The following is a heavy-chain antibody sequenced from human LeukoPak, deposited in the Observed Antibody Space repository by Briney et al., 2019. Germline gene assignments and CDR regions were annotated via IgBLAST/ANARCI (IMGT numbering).Heavy chain of an antibody. CDR1: GGSISSYY. CDR2: IYYSGST. J-gene: IGHJ1*01. Sequence: PSETLSLTCTVSGGSISSYYWSWIRQPPGKGLEWIGYIYYSGSTNYNPSLKSRVTISADTSKNQFSLKLSSVTAADTAVYYCARGVSYYDSSGYYNEYFQHWGQGTLVTVSS. CDR3: ARGVSYYDSSGYYNEYFQH. D-gene: IGHD3-22*01. V-gene: IGHV4-59*08.